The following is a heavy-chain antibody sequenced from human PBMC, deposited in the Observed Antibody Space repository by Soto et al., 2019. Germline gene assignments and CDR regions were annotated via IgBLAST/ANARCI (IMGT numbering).Heavy chain of an antibody. CDR2: ISDSGGNT. J-gene: IGHJ6*02. D-gene: IGHD1-1*01. CDR1: GFNFSSYA. CDR3: AKDQKGGNYYYYGMDV. V-gene: IGHV3-23*01. Sequence: EVQLLESGGGLVQPGGSLRLSCAASGFNFSSYAMTWVRQAPGKGLEWVSTISDSGGNTYFADSVKGRFTISRDNSKNTLHLQISSLRAEDTATYYCAKDQKGGNYYYYGMDVWGQGTTVTVSS.